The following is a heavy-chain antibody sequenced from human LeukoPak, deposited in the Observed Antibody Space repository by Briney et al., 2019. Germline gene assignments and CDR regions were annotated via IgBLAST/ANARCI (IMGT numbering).Heavy chain of an antibody. J-gene: IGHJ6*03. CDR2: ISAYNGNT. CDR3: ARTQYYDILTGYFYYYYYMDV. V-gene: IGHV1-18*01. D-gene: IGHD3-9*01. Sequence: GASVKVSCTASGYTFTSYGISWVRQAPGQGLEWMGWISAYNGNTNYAQKLQGRVTMTTDTSTSTAYMELRSLRSDDTAVYYCARTQYYDILTGYFYYYYYMDVWGKGTTVTV. CDR1: GYTFTSYG.